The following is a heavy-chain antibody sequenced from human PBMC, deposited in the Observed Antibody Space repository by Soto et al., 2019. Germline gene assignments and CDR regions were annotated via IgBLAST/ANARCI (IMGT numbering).Heavy chain of an antibody. J-gene: IGHJ4*02. CDR3: ARGNPDYYDSSGYYDFDY. V-gene: IGHV4-31*03. CDR1: GGSISSGGYY. Sequence: QVQLQESGPGLVKPSQTLSLTCTVSGGSISSGGYYWSWIRQHPGKGLEWIGYIYYSGSTYYNPSLKSRVTIAVDTSKNQSSLKLSFVTAADTAVYYCARGNPDYYDSSGYYDFDYWGQGTLVTVSS. CDR2: IYYSGST. D-gene: IGHD3-22*01.